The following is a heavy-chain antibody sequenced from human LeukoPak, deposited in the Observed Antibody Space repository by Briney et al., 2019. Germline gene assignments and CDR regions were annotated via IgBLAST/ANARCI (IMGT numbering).Heavy chain of an antibody. D-gene: IGHD1-26*01. J-gene: IGHJ4*02. CDR2: IMQDGSEK. CDR3: ARDGTPFDS. Sequence: PGGSLRLSCAASGFTFRSYWMSWVRQPPGKGLEWVANIMQDGSEKYYVDSVRGRFTISRDNAKNSVYLQMSSLRAEDTAVYYCARDGTPFDSWGQGTLVTVSS. V-gene: IGHV3-7*01. CDR1: GFTFRSYW.